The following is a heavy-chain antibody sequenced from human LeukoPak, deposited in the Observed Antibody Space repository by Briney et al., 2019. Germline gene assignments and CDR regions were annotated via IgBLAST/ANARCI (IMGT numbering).Heavy chain of an antibody. CDR2: IRYDGSNK. Sequence: GGSLRLSCAASGFTFSSYGMHWVRQAPGKGLEWVAFIRYDGSNKYYADSVKGRFTISRDNSKNTLYLQMDSLRAEDTAVYYWAKDRVPRDAFDIWGQGTMVTVSS. V-gene: IGHV3-30*02. CDR1: GFTFSSYG. CDR3: AKDRVPRDAFDI. J-gene: IGHJ3*02. D-gene: IGHD3-10*01.